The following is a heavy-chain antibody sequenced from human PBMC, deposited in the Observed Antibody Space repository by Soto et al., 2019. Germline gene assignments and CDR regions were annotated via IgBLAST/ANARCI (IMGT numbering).Heavy chain of an antibody. CDR3: AGADRNLHSFPGQRSPDL. CDR1: GGTISGYF. CDR2: IYDSGNT. D-gene: IGHD2-2*01. Sequence: SQTLSLTCSVSGGTISGYFWRWIRQAPGKGREWIGYIYDSGNTNFNPSLKSRVTISMVTSKNQVSLRLRSVTAADTAVYYCAGADRNLHSFPGQRSPDL. V-gene: IGHV4-59*01. J-gene: IGHJ2*01.